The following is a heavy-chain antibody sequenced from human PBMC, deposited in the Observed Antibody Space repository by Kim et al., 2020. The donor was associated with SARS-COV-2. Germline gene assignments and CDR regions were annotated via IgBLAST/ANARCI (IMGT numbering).Heavy chain of an antibody. Sequence: GGSLRLSCAASGFTFSSYGMHWVRQAPGKGLEWVAVISYDGSNKYYADSVKGRFTISRDNSKNTLYLQMNSLRAEDTAVYYCAKDLLSTTVTTSSYYYYG. J-gene: IGHJ6*01. V-gene: IGHV3-30*18. CDR1: GFTFSSYG. CDR3: AKDLLSTTVTTSSYYYYG. CDR2: ISYDGSNK. D-gene: IGHD4-17*01.